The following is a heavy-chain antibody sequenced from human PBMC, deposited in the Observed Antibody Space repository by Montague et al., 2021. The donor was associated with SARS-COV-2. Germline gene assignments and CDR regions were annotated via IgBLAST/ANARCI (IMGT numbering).Heavy chain of an antibody. V-gene: IGHV4-59*01. CDR1: GDSISDYY. Sequence: SETLSLTCTVSGDSISDYYWSWIRQPPGMGLEGIGNIFRSGATNYNPPLKVRVIISLDTSKSQFSLRLSSVTAADTAIYYCARTSRGSRYFYGVDVWGQGTTVTVSS. CDR2: IFRSGAT. CDR3: ARTSRGSRYFYGVDV. J-gene: IGHJ6*02. D-gene: IGHD3-10*01.